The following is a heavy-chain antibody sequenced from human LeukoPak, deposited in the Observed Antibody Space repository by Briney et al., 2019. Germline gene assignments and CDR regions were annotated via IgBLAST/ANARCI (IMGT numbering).Heavy chain of an antibody. V-gene: IGHV4-61*01. CDR3: AREVTTVTTFDY. CDR2: IYYSGST. Sequence: SETLSLTCTVSGSSVSSVSYCWSWIRQPPGKGLEWIGYIYYSGSTNYNPSLKSRVTISVDTSKNQFSLKLTSVTAADTAVYYCAREVTTVTTFDYWGQGTLVTVSS. J-gene: IGHJ4*02. D-gene: IGHD4-17*01. CDR1: GSSVSSVSYC.